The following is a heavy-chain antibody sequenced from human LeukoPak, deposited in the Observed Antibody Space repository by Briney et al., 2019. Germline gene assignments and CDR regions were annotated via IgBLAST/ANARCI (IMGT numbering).Heavy chain of an antibody. V-gene: IGHV1-46*04. Sequence: ASVKVSCKASGYTFTHHYLHWVRQAPGQGLEWMGIINPFDGFTSYAQKLQGRITMTSDTSTSTVYMELSSLRSEDTAVYYCARRVGATPFDYWGQGTLVTVSS. CDR3: ARRVGATPFDY. D-gene: IGHD1-26*01. CDR1: GYTFTHHY. CDR2: INPFDGFT. J-gene: IGHJ4*02.